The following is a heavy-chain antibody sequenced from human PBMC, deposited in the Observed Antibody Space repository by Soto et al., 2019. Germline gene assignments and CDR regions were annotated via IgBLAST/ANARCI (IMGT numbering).Heavy chain of an antibody. Sequence: GESLKISCKGSGYSFTSYWIGWVRQMPGKGLEWMGIIYPGDSDTRYSPSFQGQVTISADKSISTAYLQWSSLKASDTAMYYCARHARTSGSGTTYDQLDYWGQGTLVTVSS. D-gene: IGHD1-7*01. V-gene: IGHV5-51*01. J-gene: IGHJ4*02. CDR1: GYSFTSYW. CDR2: IYPGDSDT. CDR3: ARHARTSGSGTTYDQLDY.